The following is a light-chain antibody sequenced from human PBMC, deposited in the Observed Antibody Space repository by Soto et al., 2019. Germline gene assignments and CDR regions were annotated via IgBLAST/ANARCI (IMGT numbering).Light chain of an antibody. CDR1: QGIXSN. V-gene: IGKV3-15*01. CDR3: QQYNNWPRLT. J-gene: IGKJ4*01. CDR2: GAS. Sequence: IVLTQSAASLCVSPGDGATLSCKARQGIXSNFDWYKRKSGQAPRLLIXGASTRATGIPDRFSGSGSGTEFTLTISSLQSEDFAGYYCQQYNNWPRLTFGGGTKV.